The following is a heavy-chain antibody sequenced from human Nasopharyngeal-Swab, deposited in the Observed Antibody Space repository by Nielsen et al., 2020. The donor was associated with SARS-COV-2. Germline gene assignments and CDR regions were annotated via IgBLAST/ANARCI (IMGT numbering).Heavy chain of an antibody. D-gene: IGHD3-22*01. CDR2: IYYSGST. V-gene: IGHV4-39*01. CDR3: ARHSQWRYYDSSGYYYNFQH. Sequence: WIRQPPGKGLEWIGSIYYSGSTYYNPSLKSRVTISVDTSKNQFSLKLSSVTAADTAVYYRARHSQWRYYDSSGYYYNFQHWGQGTLVTVSS. J-gene: IGHJ1*01.